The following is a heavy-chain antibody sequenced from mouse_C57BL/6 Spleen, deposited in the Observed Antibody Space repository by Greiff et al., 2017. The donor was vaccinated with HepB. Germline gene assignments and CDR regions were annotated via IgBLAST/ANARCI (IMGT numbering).Heavy chain of an antibody. CDR3: ARERLRRDGAWFAY. CDR2: ISDGGSYT. V-gene: IGHV5-4*01. Sequence: EVKLVESGGGLVKPGGSLKLSCAASRFTFSSYAMSWVRQTPEKRLEWVATISDGGSYTYYPDNVKGRFTISRDNAKNNLYLQMSHLKSEDTAMYYCARERLRRDGAWFAYWGQGTLVTVSA. CDR1: RFTFSSYA. D-gene: IGHD2-2*01. J-gene: IGHJ3*01.